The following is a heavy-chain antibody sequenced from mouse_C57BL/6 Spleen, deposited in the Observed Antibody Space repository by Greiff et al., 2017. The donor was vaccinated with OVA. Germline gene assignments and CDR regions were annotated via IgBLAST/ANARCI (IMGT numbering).Heavy chain of an antibody. CDR3: ARDDSSGSYFDC. CDR1: GYSITSGYY. CDR2: ISYDGSN. D-gene: IGHD3-2*02. J-gene: IGHJ2*01. Sequence: EVKLEESGPGLVKPSQSLSLSCTVTGYSITSGYYWNWIRQFPGNNLEWMGYISYDGSNNYNPSLKNRIAITPDTSKNQFYLKMNAVTAEDTATCYCARDDSSGSYFDCWGQGTTLTVSS. V-gene: IGHV3-6*01.